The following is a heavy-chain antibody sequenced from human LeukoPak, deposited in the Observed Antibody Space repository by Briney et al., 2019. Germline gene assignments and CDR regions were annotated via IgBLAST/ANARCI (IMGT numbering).Heavy chain of an antibody. Sequence: GSLRLSCTASGFTFGDYAMNWVRQAPGKGLEWVGFIRSKAYGGTTEYAASVKGRFTISRDDSKSIAYLQMNSLNTEDTAVYCCTIVRLQRNFDYWGQGTLVTVSS. J-gene: IGHJ4*02. CDR1: GFTFGDYA. V-gene: IGHV3-49*04. D-gene: IGHD5-24*01. CDR2: IRSKAYGGTT. CDR3: TIVRLQRNFDY.